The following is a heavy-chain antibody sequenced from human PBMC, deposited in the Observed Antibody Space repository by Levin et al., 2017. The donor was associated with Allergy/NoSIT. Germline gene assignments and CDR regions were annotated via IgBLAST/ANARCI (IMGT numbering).Heavy chain of an antibody. CDR3: SKGGDFDS. J-gene: IGHJ4*02. Sequence: GGSLRLSCAASGFSFSTYGIQWVRQAPGKGLEWVALITSDGTNKYYADPVKGRFTISRDNSKNTVYLQMNSLRPEDTAVYYCSKGGDFDSWGLGTVVAVSS. CDR1: GFSFSTYG. CDR2: ITSDGTNK. D-gene: IGHD1-26*01. V-gene: IGHV3-30*18.